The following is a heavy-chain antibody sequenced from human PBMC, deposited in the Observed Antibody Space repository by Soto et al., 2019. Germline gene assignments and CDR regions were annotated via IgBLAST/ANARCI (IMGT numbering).Heavy chain of an antibody. V-gene: IGHV3-15*01. CDR2: IKSKTDGGTT. D-gene: IGHD3-22*01. J-gene: IGHJ6*02. CDR3: TSDSSGYAIYYYGMDV. Sequence: GGSLRLSCAASGFTFSNAWMSWVRQAPGKGLEWVGRIKSKTDGGTTDYAAPVKGRFTISRDDSKNTLYLQMNSLKTEDKAVYYCTSDSSGYAIYYYGMDVWGQGTTVTVSS. CDR1: GFTFSNAW.